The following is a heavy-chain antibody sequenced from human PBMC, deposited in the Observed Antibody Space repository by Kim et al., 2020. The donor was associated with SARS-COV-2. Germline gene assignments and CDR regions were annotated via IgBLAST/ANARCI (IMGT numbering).Heavy chain of an antibody. CDR2: VYYDGNP. V-gene: IGHV4-59*08. CDR3: ASYSTSWSHFDY. Sequence: SETLSLTCSVSDGSINTYWSWIRQPPGKGLEWIGNVYYDGNPNYSPSLKSRVSMSVDRSKSQFSLRLNSVTAADTAVYYCASYSTSWSHFDYWGRGTLVT. CDR1: DGSINTY. D-gene: IGHD6-13*01. J-gene: IGHJ4*02.